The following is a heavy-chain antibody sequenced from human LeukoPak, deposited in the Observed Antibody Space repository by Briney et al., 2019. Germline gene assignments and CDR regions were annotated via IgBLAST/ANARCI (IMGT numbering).Heavy chain of an antibody. CDR2: IYYSGST. CDR1: GGSISSYY. V-gene: IGHV4-59*08. Sequence: SETLSLTCTVSGGSISSYYWSWIRQPPGKGLEWIGYIYYSGSTNYNPSLKSRVTISVDTSKNQFSLKLSSVTAADTAVYYCASTSDGGLLVPFDYWGQGTLVTVSS. CDR3: ASTSDGGLLVPFDY. J-gene: IGHJ4*02. D-gene: IGHD2-15*01.